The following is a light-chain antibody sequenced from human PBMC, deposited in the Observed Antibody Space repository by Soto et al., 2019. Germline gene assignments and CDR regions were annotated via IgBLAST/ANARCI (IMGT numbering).Light chain of an antibody. Sequence: DIQMTQSPSTLSASVGDRVTITCRASQSISSWLAWYQQKPGKAPKLLIYKASSLESGVPSRFSDSGSGTEFTLTISSLQPDDFATYYCQQYSIYPRTFGQGTKVEIK. CDR3: QQYSIYPRT. CDR2: KAS. CDR1: QSISSW. J-gene: IGKJ1*01. V-gene: IGKV1-5*03.